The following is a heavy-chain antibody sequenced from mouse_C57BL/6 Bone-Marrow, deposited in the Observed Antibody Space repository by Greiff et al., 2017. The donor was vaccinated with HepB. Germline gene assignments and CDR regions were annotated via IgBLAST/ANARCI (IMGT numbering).Heavy chain of an antibody. CDR3: ARSGYPRLFFAY. V-gene: IGHV1-55*01. CDR1: GYTFTSYW. Sequence: QVQLQQSGAELVKPGASVKMSCKASGYTFTSYWITWVKQRPGQGLEWIGDIYPGSGSTNYNEKFKSKATLTVDTSSSTAYMQLSSLTSEDSAVYYCARSGYPRLFFAYWGQGTLVTVSA. CDR2: IYPGSGST. D-gene: IGHD3-1*01. J-gene: IGHJ3*01.